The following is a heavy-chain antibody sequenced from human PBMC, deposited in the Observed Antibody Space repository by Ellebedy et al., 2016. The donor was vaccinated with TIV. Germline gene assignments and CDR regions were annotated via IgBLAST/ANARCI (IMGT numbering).Heavy chain of an antibody. D-gene: IGHD4-17*01. CDR3: ARRGSYGDYAVQINNWFDS. CDR1: GFSFRSYW. CDR2: IYQDGSDE. Sequence: GESLKISCAASGFSFRSYWMSWVRQAPGKGLEWVANIYQDGSDEYYVDSVKGRFTISRDNDNKALFLQMNSLRVEDTAVYYCARRGSYGDYAVQINNWFDSWGQGTLVTVYS. J-gene: IGHJ5*01. V-gene: IGHV3-7*01.